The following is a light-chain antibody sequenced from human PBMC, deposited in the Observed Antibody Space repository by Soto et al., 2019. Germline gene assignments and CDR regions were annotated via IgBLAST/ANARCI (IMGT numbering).Light chain of an antibody. CDR3: SSYTSNTTPYV. CDR2: DVT. J-gene: IGLJ1*01. Sequence: QSVLTQPASVSGSPGQSIAISCTGTSSDVGAYNYVSWYQQHPGKVPKLVIYDVTNRPSGFSDRFSGSKSGNTASLTISGLPAEDEADYYCSSYTSNTTPYVFGTGTKLTVL. CDR1: SSDVGAYNY. V-gene: IGLV2-14*01.